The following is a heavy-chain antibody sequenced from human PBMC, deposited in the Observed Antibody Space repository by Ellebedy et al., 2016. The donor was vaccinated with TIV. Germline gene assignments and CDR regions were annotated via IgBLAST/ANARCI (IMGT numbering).Heavy chain of an antibody. J-gene: IGHJ3*02. CDR1: EFTFSSYT. V-gene: IGHV3-48*04. Sequence: GESLKISCAASEFTFSSYTLNWVRQAPGKGLEWLSYITGSSRTISYADSVKGRFTISRDNAKNSLYLEMNSLRAEDTDVYYCVRETYCSGGGCYYSDGFDIWGQGTMVTVSS. CDR3: VRETYCSGGGCYYSDGFDI. D-gene: IGHD2-15*01. CDR2: ITGSSRTI.